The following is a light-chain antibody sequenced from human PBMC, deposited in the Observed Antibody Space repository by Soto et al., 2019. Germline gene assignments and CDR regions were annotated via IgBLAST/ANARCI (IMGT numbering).Light chain of an antibody. CDR2: GAS. CDR3: EQYGSSPRT. CDR1: QSVSSNY. V-gene: IGKV3-20*01. J-gene: IGKJ5*01. Sequence: DIVLTQSPGTLSLSPGERATLSCRASQSVSSNYLAWYQQKPGLAPRLLIYGASTRATGVPDRFSGSGSGTDFTLTINRLEPEDFAVYYCEQYGSSPRTFGQGTRLEIK.